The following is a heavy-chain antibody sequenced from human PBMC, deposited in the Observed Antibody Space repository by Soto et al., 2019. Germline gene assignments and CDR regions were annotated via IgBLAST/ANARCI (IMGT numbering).Heavy chain of an antibody. CDR2: ISSSSSYI. Sequence: GGSLRLSCAASGFTFSSYSMNWVRQAPGKGLEWVSSISSSSSYIYYADSVKGRFTIPRDNAKNSLYLQMNSLRAEDTAVYYCAREGGYGSGSYSYFDYWGQGTLVTVSS. J-gene: IGHJ4*02. CDR3: AREGGYGSGSYSYFDY. CDR1: GFTFSSYS. V-gene: IGHV3-21*01. D-gene: IGHD3-10*01.